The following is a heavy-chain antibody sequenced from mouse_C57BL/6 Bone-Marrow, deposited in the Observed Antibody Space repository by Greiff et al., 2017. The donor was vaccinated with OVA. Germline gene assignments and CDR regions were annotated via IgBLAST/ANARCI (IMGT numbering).Heavy chain of an antibody. J-gene: IGHJ2*01. D-gene: IGHD2-5*01. CDR3: ATYYSNPYYFDY. CDR2: INPSTGGT. V-gene: IGHV1-42*01. Sequence: VQLQQSGPELVKPGASVKISCKASGYSFTGYYMNWVKQSPEKSLEWIGEINPSTGGTTYNQKFKAKATLTVDKSSSTAYMQLKSLTSEDSAVYYCATYYSNPYYFDYWGQGTTLTVSS. CDR1: GYSFTGYY.